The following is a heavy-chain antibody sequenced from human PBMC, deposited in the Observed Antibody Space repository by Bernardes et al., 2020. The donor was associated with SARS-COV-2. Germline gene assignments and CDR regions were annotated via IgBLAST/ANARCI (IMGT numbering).Heavy chain of an antibody. D-gene: IGHD4-4*01. V-gene: IGHV4-34*01. J-gene: IGHJ6*02. CDR1: GGSFSGYY. CDR2: INHSGST. CDR3: ARGRPVTTFYYYYGMDV. Sequence: SETLSLTCAVYGGSFSGYYWNWIRQPPGKGLEWIGEINHSGSTNYNPSLKSRVTISVDTSKNQFSLKLSSVTAADTAVYYCARGRPVTTFYYYYGMDVWGHGTTVTVSS.